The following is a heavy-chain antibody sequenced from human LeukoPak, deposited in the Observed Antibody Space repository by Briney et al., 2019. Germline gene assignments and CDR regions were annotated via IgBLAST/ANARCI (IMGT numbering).Heavy chain of an antibody. CDR2: ISGSGGST. V-gene: IGHV3-23*01. CDR3: AKAVGSTLFDY. Sequence: PGGSLRLSCAASGFTFSSYAMSWVRQAPGKGLEWVSGISGSGGSTCYADSVKGRFTISRDNSKNTLYLQMNSLRVGDTAVYYCAKAVGSTLFDYWGQGTLVTVSS. J-gene: IGHJ4*02. CDR1: GFTFSSYA. D-gene: IGHD1-26*01.